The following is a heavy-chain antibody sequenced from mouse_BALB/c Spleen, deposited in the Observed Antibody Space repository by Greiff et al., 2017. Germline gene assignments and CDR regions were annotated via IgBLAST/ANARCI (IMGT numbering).Heavy chain of an antibody. D-gene: IGHD2-1*01. CDR1: GYSITSGYY. J-gene: IGHJ3*01. Sequence: DVKLQESGPGLVKPSQSLSLTCSVTGYSITSGYYWNWIRQFPGNKLEWMGYISYDGSNNYNPSLKNRISITRDTSKNQFFLKLNSVTTEDTATYYCASYGNSFAYWGQGTLVTVSA. CDR2: ISYDGSN. CDR3: ASYGNSFAY. V-gene: IGHV3-6*02.